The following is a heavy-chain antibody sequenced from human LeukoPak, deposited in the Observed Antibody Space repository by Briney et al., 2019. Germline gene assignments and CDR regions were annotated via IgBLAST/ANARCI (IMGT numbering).Heavy chain of an antibody. Sequence: GRSLRLSCAASGFTFSSDAMHWVRQAPGKGLEWVAFISYDGNIKRYADSVKGRFTISRDNSKSTLYLQMNSLRAEDTAVYHCAKDRSTTWACDYWGQGTLVTVSS. CDR2: ISYDGNIK. CDR1: GFTFSSDA. V-gene: IGHV3-30*18. D-gene: IGHD1-14*01. CDR3: AKDRSTTWACDY. J-gene: IGHJ4*02.